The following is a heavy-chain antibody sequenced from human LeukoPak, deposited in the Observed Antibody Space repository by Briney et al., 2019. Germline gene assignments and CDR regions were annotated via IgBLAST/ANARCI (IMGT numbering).Heavy chain of an antibody. V-gene: IGHV1-69*13. CDR2: IIPIFGTA. D-gene: IGHD3-3*01. J-gene: IGHJ5*02. CDR1: GGTFSSYA. CDR3: ARALKSDITIFGVVTHNWFDP. Sequence: ASVKVSCKASGGTFSSYAISWVRQAPGQGLEWMGGIIPIFGTANYAQKFQGRVTITADESTSTAYMELSSLRSEDTAAYYCARALKSDITIFGVVTHNWFDPWGQGTLVTVSS.